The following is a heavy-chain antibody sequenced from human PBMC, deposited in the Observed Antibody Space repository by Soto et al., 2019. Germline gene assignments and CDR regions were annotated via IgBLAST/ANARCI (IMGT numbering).Heavy chain of an antibody. CDR2: IYYTGST. CDR1: GVSVSSGGYY. CDR3: ARGYISDWDPLFDFDY. V-gene: IGHV4-61*08. J-gene: IGHJ4*02. D-gene: IGHD6-19*01. Sequence: PSETLSLTCSVSGVSVSSGGYYWSWIRQPPGKGLEWIGYIYYTGSTHFMPSLKSRVSISADTSKNQFSLKLSSVTAADTAVYYCARGYISDWDPLFDFDYWGQGTLVTVSS.